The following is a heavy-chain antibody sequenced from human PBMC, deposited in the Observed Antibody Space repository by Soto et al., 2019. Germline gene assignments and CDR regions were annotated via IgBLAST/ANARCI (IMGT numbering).Heavy chain of an antibody. CDR2: ISSSSSYI. J-gene: IGHJ4*02. CDR3: ARDGHIAVADSNEGENY. CDR1: GFTFSSYS. D-gene: IGHD6-19*01. Sequence: GGSLRLSCAASGFTFSSYSMNWVRQAPGKGLEWVSSISSSSSYIYYADSVKGRFTISRDNAKNSLYLQMNSLRAEDTAVYYCARDGHIAVADSNEGENYWGQGTLVTVSS. V-gene: IGHV3-21*01.